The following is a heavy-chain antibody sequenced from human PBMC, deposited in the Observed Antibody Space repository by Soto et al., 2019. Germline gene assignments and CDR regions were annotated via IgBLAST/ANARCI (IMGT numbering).Heavy chain of an antibody. J-gene: IGHJ4*02. CDR1: GFSLTDYY. V-gene: IGHV3-11*06. Sequence: GSLRLSCAASGFSLTDYYISWLRPAPGKGLEWLAYISVSSTYTNYADSVKGRFTISRDNTKKSVYLEMNNLRAEDTAVYYCERELEVGTHLYYFPYWGQGTLVTVSS. D-gene: IGHD1-26*01. CDR2: ISVSSTYT. CDR3: ERELEVGTHLYYFPY.